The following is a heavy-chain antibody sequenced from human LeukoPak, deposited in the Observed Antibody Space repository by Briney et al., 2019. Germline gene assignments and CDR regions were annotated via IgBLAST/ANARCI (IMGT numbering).Heavy chain of an antibody. V-gene: IGHV4-39*07. Sequence: RTSETLSLTCTVSGGSISSSSYYWGWIRQSPGKGLEWIGSMYYGGSTLYNPSLKSRVSISVDTSKDQFSLRLRSVTAADTAVYYCARTYYYDSSGPYYWGQGILVTVSS. D-gene: IGHD3-22*01. CDR3: ARTYYYDSSGPYY. CDR1: GGSISSSSYY. J-gene: IGHJ4*02. CDR2: MYYGGST.